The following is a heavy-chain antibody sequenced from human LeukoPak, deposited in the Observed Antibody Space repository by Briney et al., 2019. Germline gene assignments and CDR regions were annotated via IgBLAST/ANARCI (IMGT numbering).Heavy chain of an antibody. CDR1: GFTFSSYS. V-gene: IGHV3-21*01. J-gene: IGHJ4*02. Sequence: GGSLRLSCAASGFTFSSYSMNWVRQAPGKGLEWVSSISSSSSYIYYADSVKGRFTISRDNAKNSLYLQMNSLRAEDTAVYYCARDLTGYSSGWSDYWGQGTLVTVPS. CDR2: ISSSSSYI. CDR3: ARDLTGYSSGWSDY. D-gene: IGHD6-19*01.